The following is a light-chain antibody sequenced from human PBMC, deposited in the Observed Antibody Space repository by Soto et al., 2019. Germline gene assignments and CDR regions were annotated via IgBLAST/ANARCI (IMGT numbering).Light chain of an antibody. CDR1: QSINTW. Sequence: DIQMTQSPSTLSASVGDRITITCRASQSINTWLAWYQQNPGEAPKLLIYDGSTLARGVPSRFSGSGSGTEFTLTISRLQPDDFATFYCQQYQTYSRTFGQGT. CDR2: DGS. CDR3: QQYQTYSRT. V-gene: IGKV1-5*03. J-gene: IGKJ1*01.